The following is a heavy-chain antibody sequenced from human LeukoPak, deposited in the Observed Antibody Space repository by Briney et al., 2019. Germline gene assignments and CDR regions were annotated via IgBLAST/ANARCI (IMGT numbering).Heavy chain of an antibody. CDR3: AKSGGYGLIDY. V-gene: IGHV4-39*01. Sequence: SETLSLTCTVSGASVSGSPYYWGWIRQPPGKGLEWIGSIYSSGSTYYNASLQSRVTISIETSKSQISLRLNSVTAADTAIYYCAKSGGYGLIDYWGQGTLVTVSS. CDR2: IYSSGST. D-gene: IGHD1-26*01. J-gene: IGHJ4*02. CDR1: GASVSGSPYY.